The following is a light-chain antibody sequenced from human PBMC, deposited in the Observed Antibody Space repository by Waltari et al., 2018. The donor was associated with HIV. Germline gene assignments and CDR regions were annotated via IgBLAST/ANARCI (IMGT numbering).Light chain of an antibody. V-gene: IGKV4-1*01. Sequence: DIVMTQTPDSLAVSLGESTTITCTSSQSVLYSSNNKNYLACYQHKPGQPPKLLIYWASTREAGVPDRFSGSGSGRDFTLTISSLQAEDVAVYYCQQYYSPPLTFGGGTKVEIK. J-gene: IGKJ4*01. CDR2: WAS. CDR1: QSVLYSSNNKNY. CDR3: QQYYSPPLT.